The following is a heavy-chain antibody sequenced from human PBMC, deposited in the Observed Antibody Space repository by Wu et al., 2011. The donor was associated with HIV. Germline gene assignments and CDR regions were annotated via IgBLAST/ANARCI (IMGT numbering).Heavy chain of an antibody. V-gene: IGHV1-69*09. CDR3: ALLVVGANAFDI. CDR1: GGTVSSFA. CDR2: IIPILGTT. D-gene: IGHD1-26*01. J-gene: IGHJ3*02. Sequence: QVQLVQSGAEVKKPGSSVKVSCKASGGTVSSFAVSWVRQAPGQGLEWMGRIIPILGTTNYAQNFQGRVTIIADKSTNTVYMELSSLRSEDTAVYYCALLVVGANAFDIWGQGTMVTVSS.